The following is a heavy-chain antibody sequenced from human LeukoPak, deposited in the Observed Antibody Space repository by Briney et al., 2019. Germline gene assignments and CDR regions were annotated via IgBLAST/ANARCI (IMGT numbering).Heavy chain of an antibody. CDR1: DYTFISYY. CDR3: VRYSGTYYAFDI. J-gene: IGHJ3*02. D-gene: IGHD1-26*01. V-gene: IGHV1-46*01. CDR2: INPYDGST. Sequence: ASVRVSFKAFDYTFISYYIHWVRQAPGQGPEWVGVINPYDGSTTYSQKFQARVTITRDTSTTTAHMELSGLRSEDTAVFYCVRYSGTYYAFDIWGQGTMVTV.